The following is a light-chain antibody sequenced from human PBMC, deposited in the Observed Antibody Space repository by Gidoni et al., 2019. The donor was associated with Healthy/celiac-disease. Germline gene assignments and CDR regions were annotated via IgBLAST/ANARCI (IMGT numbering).Light chain of an antibody. CDR3: QQYYNWPPWT. Sequence: EIVMTQSPATLSVSPGERASLSCRASQSVNSNLAWYQQKPGQAPRLLIYGASTRVTGIPARFSGRGSGTEFTLTISSLQSEDFAVYYCQQYYNWPPWTFGQGTKVEIK. CDR2: GAS. CDR1: QSVNSN. V-gene: IGKV3-15*01. J-gene: IGKJ1*01.